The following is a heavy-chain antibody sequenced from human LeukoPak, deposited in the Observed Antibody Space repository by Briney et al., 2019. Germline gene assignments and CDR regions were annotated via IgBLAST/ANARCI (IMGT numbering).Heavy chain of an antibody. CDR1: GFTFRNYW. V-gene: IGHV3-74*01. J-gene: IGHJ4*02. Sequence: AGSLRLSCAASGFTFRNYWMHWVRQAPGKGLVWVSRVNGDGSSTNYADSVKGRFTISKDIAKNTLYLQMNSLRAEDTAVYYCVREGVGATFDYWGQGTLVTVSA. D-gene: IGHD1-26*01. CDR3: VREGVGATFDY. CDR2: VNGDGSST.